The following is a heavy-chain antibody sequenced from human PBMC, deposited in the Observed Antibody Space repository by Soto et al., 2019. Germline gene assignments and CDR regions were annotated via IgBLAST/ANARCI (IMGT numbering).Heavy chain of an antibody. D-gene: IGHD4-17*01. CDR2: ISGSGGST. J-gene: IGHJ4*02. CDR3: AKDQDYMSTVTSPFDY. Sequence: EVQLLESGGGLVQPGGSLRLSCAASGFTFSSYAMSWVRQAPGKGLEWVSAISGSGGSTYYADSVKGRFTISRDNSKNTLYLQMNSLRAEDTAVYYCAKDQDYMSTVTSPFDYWGQGTLVTVSS. V-gene: IGHV3-23*01. CDR1: GFTFSSYA.